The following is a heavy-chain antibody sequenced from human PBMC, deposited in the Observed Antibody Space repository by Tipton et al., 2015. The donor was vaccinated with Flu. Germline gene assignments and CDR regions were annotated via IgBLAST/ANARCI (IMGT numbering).Heavy chain of an antibody. CDR2: IHHSGTT. CDR1: GFSISSGYY. D-gene: IGHD2-2*01. CDR3: AKVYCDSTNCYAGRLQFDY. V-gene: IGHV4-38-2*01. Sequence: LVKPSETLSLTCAVSGFSISSGYYWGWIRQPPGKGLEWIGGIHHSGTTYYNPSLKSRVTMSVDTSKNQFSLKLSSVTAADTAVYYCAKVYCDSTNCYAGRLQFDYWGQGTLVTVSS. J-gene: IGHJ4*02.